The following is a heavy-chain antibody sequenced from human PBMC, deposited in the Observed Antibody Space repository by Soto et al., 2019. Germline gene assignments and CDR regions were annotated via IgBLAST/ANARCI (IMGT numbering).Heavy chain of an antibody. CDR2: ISAYNGNT. Sequence: QVQLVQSGGEVKKPGASVKVSCRASGYTFSNYGITWVRQAPGQGLEWMGWISAYNGNTNYAQKLQGRVTMTTDTSTNTVYMVLRSLRSDDTAVYYCAREGLLPYYYYGMDVWGQGTTVTVSS. D-gene: IGHD2-15*01. V-gene: IGHV1-18*01. CDR1: GYTFSNYG. J-gene: IGHJ6*02. CDR3: AREGLLPYYYYGMDV.